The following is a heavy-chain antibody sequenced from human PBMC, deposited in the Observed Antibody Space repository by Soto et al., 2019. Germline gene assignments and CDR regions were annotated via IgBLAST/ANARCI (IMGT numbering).Heavy chain of an antibody. D-gene: IGHD1-7*01. CDR2: ISYEGSHK. Sequence: QAQLVESGGGVVQSGGSLRLSCLASGFDFSSHGMYWVRQAPGMGLEWVALISYEGSHKFYVDSLKARFTISRDNSKHTLYLHMSGLRPEDTALYYCAKDFELPDGDYYHYGMDVWGQGTTVSVSS. CDR3: AKDFELPDGDYYHYGMDV. CDR1: GFDFSSHG. V-gene: IGHV3-30*18. J-gene: IGHJ6*02.